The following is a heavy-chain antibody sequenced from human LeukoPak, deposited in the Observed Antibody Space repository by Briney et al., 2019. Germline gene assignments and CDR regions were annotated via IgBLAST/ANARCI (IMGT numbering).Heavy chain of an antibody. Sequence: GASVKVSCKASGGTFSSYAISWVRQAPGKGLEWMGGFDPEDGETIYAQKFQGRVTMTEDTSTDTAYMELSSLRSEDTAVHYCASGKVYKGFRGDHAAFDIWGQGTMVTVSS. J-gene: IGHJ3*02. CDR3: ASGKVYKGFRGDHAAFDI. CDR2: FDPEDGET. D-gene: IGHD2-21*02. CDR1: GGTFSSYA. V-gene: IGHV1-24*01.